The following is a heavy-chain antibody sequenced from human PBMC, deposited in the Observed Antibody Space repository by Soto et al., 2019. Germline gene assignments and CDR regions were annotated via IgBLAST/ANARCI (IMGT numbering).Heavy chain of an antibody. Sequence: EVQLVESGGGLVQPGRSLRLSCAASGFTFDDYAMHWVRQAPGKGLEWVSGISWNSGSIGYADSVKGRFTISRDNAKNSLYLQMNSLRAEDTALYYCATRYDSSGYYPRLDWYFDLWGRGTLVTVSS. V-gene: IGHV3-9*01. CDR1: GFTFDDYA. CDR3: ATRYDSSGYYPRLDWYFDL. D-gene: IGHD3-22*01. CDR2: ISWNSGSI. J-gene: IGHJ2*01.